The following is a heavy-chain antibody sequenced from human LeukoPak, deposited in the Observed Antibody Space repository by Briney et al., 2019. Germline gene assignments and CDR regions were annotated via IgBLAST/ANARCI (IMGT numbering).Heavy chain of an antibody. V-gene: IGHV4-39*01. CDR3: ARLHYYDSSGNYYGANWFDS. CDR1: GGSISSSGYY. J-gene: IGHJ5*01. D-gene: IGHD3-22*01. CDR2: IYFSGST. Sequence: SETLSLTCTVSGGSISSSGYYWAWIRQPPGKGLEWIGSIYFSGSTYYNPSLKSRVTISVDTSKNQFSLQLSSVTAAVTAVYFCARLHYYDSSGNYYGANWFDSWGLGTLVTVSS.